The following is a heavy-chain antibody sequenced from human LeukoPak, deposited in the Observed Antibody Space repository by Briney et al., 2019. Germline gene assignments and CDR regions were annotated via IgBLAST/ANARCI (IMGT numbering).Heavy chain of an antibody. V-gene: IGHV3-30-3*01. CDR1: GFTFSSYA. CDR3: ARERYSSGWYVYGMDV. J-gene: IGHJ6*02. CDR2: ISYDGTNK. D-gene: IGHD6-19*01. Sequence: GGSLRLSCAASGFTFSSYAMHWVRQAPGKGLEWVAVISYDGTNKYYADSVKGRFTISRDNSKNTLYLQMNSLRAEDTAVYYCARERYSSGWYVYGMDVWGQGTTVTVYS.